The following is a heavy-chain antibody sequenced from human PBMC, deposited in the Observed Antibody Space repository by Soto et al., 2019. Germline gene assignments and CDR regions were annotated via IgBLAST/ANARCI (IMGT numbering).Heavy chain of an antibody. CDR3: ARDRTPDIVVVPAARYYYYGMDV. D-gene: IGHD2-2*01. Sequence: ASVKVSCKASGYTFTSYGISWVRQAPGQGLEWMGLISAYNGNTNYAQKLQGRVTMTTDTSTSTAYMELRSLRSDDTAVYYCARDRTPDIVVVPAARYYYYGMDVWGQGTTVTVSS. J-gene: IGHJ6*02. V-gene: IGHV1-18*01. CDR1: GYTFTSYG. CDR2: ISAYNGNT.